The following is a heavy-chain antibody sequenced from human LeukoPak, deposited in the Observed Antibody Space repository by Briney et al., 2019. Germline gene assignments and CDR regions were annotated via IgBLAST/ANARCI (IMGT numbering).Heavy chain of an antibody. CDR3: ARFPEWELPLFDY. J-gene: IGHJ4*02. CDR2: ISSSGSTI. CDR1: GFTFSSYW. V-gene: IGHV3-48*04. Sequence: GGSLRLSCAASGFTFSSYWMTWVRQAPGKGLEWVSYISSSGSTIYYADSVKGRFTISRDNAKNSLYLQMNSLRAEDTAVYYCARFPEWELPLFDYWGQGTLVTVSS. D-gene: IGHD1-26*01.